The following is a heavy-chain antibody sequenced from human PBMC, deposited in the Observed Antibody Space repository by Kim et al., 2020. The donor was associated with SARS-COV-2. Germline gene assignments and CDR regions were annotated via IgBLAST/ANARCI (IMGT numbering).Heavy chain of an antibody. CDR2: IKQDGGAN. J-gene: IGHJ1*01. CDR1: GFTFSSYC. Sequence: GGSLRLSCAASGFTFSSYCMSWVRQATGKGLEWVANIKQDGGANYSVAAVKGRFTITGNNAKNSLFLQMNILRADDTAVYYSTEGLAYDWGWWGGSWGQG. V-gene: IGHV3-7*01. D-gene: IGHD3-16*01. CDR3: TEGLAYDWGWWGGS.